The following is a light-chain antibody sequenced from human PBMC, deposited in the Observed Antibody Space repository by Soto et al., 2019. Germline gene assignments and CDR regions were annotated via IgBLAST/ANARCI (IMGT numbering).Light chain of an antibody. J-gene: IGLJ2*01. CDR2: ANN. CDR3: QAYDFSRSVVV. V-gene: IGLV1-40*01. Sequence: QSVLAQPPSVAGAPGQRVTISCTGSSSNIGAGNDVHWYQQLPGTTPRLLIYANNRPPSGVPDRFSGSRSGTSASLAITGLQTEDEADYYGQAYDFSRSVVVFGGGTKLTVL. CDR1: SSNIGAGND.